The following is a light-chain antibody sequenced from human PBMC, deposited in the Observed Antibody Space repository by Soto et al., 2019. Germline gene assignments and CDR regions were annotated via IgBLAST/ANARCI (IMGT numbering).Light chain of an antibody. CDR1: QSISSY. CDR2: AAS. CDR3: QQSYSTPYT. Sequence: DIQMTQSPSSLSASVGDRVTITCRASQSISSYLHWYQKKPGKDPKLLIYAASSLQRGVPSRFSGSGSGTDFTLTISSLQPEDFATYYCQQSYSTPYTFGQGTKLEIK. V-gene: IGKV1-39*01. J-gene: IGKJ2*01.